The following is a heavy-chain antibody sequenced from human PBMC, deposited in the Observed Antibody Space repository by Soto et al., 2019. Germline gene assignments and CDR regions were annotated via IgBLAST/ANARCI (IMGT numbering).Heavy chain of an antibody. CDR2: ISGDGLST. CDR3: ARCPDAFDI. D-gene: IGHD2-2*01. Sequence: GGSLRLSCAGSGSTFTDFTMTWVRQAPGKGLEWVSAISGDGLSTYYAGSVKGRFTISRDNSKTTLYLQMNSLRAEDTAVYYCARCPDAFDIWGRGTMVTVSS. J-gene: IGHJ3*02. V-gene: IGHV3-23*01. CDR1: GSTFTDFT.